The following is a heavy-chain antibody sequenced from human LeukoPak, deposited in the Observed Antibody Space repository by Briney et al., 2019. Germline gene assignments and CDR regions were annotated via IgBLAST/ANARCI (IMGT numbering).Heavy chain of an antibody. V-gene: IGHV4-4*07. CDR3: AGGSGKTKSHDY. Sequence: SSETLSLTCTVSGGSISSYYWGWIRQPAGKGLEWIGRIYTSGSTNYNPSLKSRVTISVDTSKNQFSLTLSSVTAADTAVYYCAGGSGKTKSHDYWGQGTLVTVSS. CDR1: GGSISSYY. CDR2: IYTSGST. D-gene: IGHD6-19*01. J-gene: IGHJ4*02.